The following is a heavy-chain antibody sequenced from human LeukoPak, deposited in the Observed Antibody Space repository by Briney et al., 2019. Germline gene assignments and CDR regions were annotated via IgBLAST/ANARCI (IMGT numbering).Heavy chain of an antibody. V-gene: IGHV1-69*05. J-gene: IGHJ6*03. CDR1: GGTFSRYA. CDR3: ARDPGQGIQPRLGWSDYYYYMDV. Sequence: SVKVSCKASGGTFSRYAISWVRQAPRQGLEWMGGIIPIFGTANYAQKFQGRVTITTDESTSTAYMELSSLRSEDTAVYYCARDPGQGIQPRLGWSDYYYYMDVWGKGTTVTVSS. D-gene: IGHD5-18*01. CDR2: IIPIFGTA.